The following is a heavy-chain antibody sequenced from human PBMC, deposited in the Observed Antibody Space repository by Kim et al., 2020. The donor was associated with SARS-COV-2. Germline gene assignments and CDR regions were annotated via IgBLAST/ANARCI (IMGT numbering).Heavy chain of an antibody. Sequence: SQTLSLTCVISGDSVSSNSVAWNWIRQSPSRGLEWLGRTFYRSKWYNDYAISVKSRITINPDTSKNQFSLQLNSVTPEDTAVYYCARTGGGKDYWGPGTLVTVSS. CDR3: ARTGGGKDY. CDR1: GDSVSSNSVA. J-gene: IGHJ4*02. V-gene: IGHV6-1*01. CDR2: TFYRSKWYN. D-gene: IGHD2-15*01.